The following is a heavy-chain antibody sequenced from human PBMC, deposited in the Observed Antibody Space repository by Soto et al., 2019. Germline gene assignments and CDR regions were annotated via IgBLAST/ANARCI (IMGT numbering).Heavy chain of an antibody. Sequence: QVQLVQSGAEVKKPGSSVKVSCKASGGTFSSYAISWVRQAPGQGLEWMGGIIPIFGTANYAQKFQGRVTITADESTSTAYMELSSLRSEDTAVYYCASGDYEFLRGPGGGMDVWGQGTTVTVSS. V-gene: IGHV1-69*12. CDR3: ASGDYEFLRGPGGGMDV. J-gene: IGHJ6*02. CDR2: IIPIFGTA. D-gene: IGHD3-3*01. CDR1: GGTFSSYA.